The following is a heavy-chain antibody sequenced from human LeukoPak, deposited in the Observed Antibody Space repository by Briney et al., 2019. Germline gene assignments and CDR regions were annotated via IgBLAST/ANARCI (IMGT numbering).Heavy chain of an antibody. D-gene: IGHD4-23*01. CDR3: AKGVSMVTPRYFDY. V-gene: IGHV3-23*01. CDR2: VTGSGSNT. Sequence: GGSLRLSCAASGFTFSSYAMSWVRQAPGRGLEWVSAVTGSGSNTYYADSVKGQFTISRDNSKNTLYLQMNSLRAEDTAVYYCAKGVSMVTPRYFDYWGQGTLVTVSS. J-gene: IGHJ4*02. CDR1: GFTFSSYA.